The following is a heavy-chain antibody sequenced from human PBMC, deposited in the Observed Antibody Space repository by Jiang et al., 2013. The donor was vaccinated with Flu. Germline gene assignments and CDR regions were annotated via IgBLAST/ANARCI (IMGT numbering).Heavy chain of an antibody. Sequence: GPGLVKPSETLSLTCTVSGGSISSSSYYWGWIRQPPGKGLEWIGSIYYSGSTYYNPSLKSRVTISVDTSKNQFSLKLSSVTAADTAVYYCARQIVVVVADTWGQGTLVTVSS. CDR1: GGSISSSSYY. D-gene: IGHD2-15*01. CDR2: IYYSGST. V-gene: IGHV4-39*01. J-gene: IGHJ5*02. CDR3: ARQIVVVVADT.